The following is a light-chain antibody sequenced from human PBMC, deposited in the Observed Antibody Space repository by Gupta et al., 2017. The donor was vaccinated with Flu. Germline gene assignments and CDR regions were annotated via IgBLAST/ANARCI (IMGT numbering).Light chain of an antibody. CDR2: LNSDGSH. CDR3: QTWGTGRV. Sequence: SSGHSSYAIAWHQQQPEKGPRYLMKLNSDGSHSKGDGIPDRFSGSSSGAERYLTISSRQSEEEADYYCQTWGTGRVFGGGTKLTGL. CDR1: SGHSSYA. V-gene: IGLV4-69*01. J-gene: IGLJ3*02.